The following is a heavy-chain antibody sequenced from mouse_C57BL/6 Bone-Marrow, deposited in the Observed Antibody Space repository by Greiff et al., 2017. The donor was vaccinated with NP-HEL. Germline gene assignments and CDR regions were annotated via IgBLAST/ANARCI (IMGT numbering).Heavy chain of an antibody. CDR3: AMKGRFPDPWAMDY. Sequence: EVKLVESGGGLVKPGGSLKLSCAASGFTFSDYGMHWVRQAPEKGLEWVAYISSGSSTIYYADTVKGRFTISRDNAKNTLFLQMTSLRSEDTAMYYCAMKGRFPDPWAMDYWGQGTSVTVSS. J-gene: IGHJ4*01. CDR2: ISSGSSTI. D-gene: IGHD3-3*01. CDR1: GFTFSDYG. V-gene: IGHV5-17*01.